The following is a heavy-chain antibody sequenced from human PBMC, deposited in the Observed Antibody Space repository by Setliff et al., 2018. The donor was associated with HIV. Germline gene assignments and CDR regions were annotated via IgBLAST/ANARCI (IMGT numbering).Heavy chain of an antibody. J-gene: IGHJ4*02. D-gene: IGHD5-18*01. CDR1: GGSFSAYY. CDR2: INHSGGT. CDR3: ARVFVDTAVLRVLEYYFDS. V-gene: IGHV4-34*01. Sequence: SETLSLTCAVYGGSFSAYYWSWIRQTPGKGLEWIGEINHSGGTNYNPSLKSRVTISVDTSKNQFSLRMRSVTAADTAVYYCARVFVDTAVLRVLEYYFDSWGRGTLVTVSS.